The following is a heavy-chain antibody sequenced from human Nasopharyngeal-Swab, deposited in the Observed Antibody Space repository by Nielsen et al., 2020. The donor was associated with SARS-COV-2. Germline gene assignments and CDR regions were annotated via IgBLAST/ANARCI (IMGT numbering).Heavy chain of an antibody. Sequence: GESLKISCAASGFTFSSYALHWVRQAPGKGLEWVSAISGSGGSTYYADSVKGRFTISRENSKNTLYLQMNSLRAEDTAVYYCARDSCSGGSCYSDFDYGGQGTLVTVSS. CDR3: ARDSCSGGSCYSDFDY. D-gene: IGHD2-15*01. V-gene: IGHV3-23*01. CDR1: GFTFSSYA. J-gene: IGHJ4*02. CDR2: ISGSGGST.